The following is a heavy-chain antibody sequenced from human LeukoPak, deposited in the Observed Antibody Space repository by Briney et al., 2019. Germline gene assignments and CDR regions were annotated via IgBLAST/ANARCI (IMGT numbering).Heavy chain of an antibody. V-gene: IGHV4-4*07. CDR1: GGSISSYY. Sequence: SETLSLTCTVSGGSISSYYWSWIRQPAGKGLEWIGRIYTSGSTNYNPSLESRVTISVDTSKNQFSLKLSSVTAADTAVYYCARDRRVAGIPGHFDYWGQGTLVTVSS. CDR2: IYTSGST. D-gene: IGHD6-19*01. CDR3: ARDRRVAGIPGHFDY. J-gene: IGHJ4*02.